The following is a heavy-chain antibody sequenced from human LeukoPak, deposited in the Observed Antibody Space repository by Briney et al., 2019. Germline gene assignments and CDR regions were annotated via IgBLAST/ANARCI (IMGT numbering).Heavy chain of an antibody. CDR1: GGSFSGYY. J-gene: IGHJ5*02. V-gene: IGHV4-34*01. CDR2: INHSGST. D-gene: IGHD3-10*01. Sequence: SETLSLTCAVYGGSFSGYYWSWIRQPPGKGLEWIGEINHSGSTNYNPSLKSRVTISVDTSKNQFSLKLSSVTAADTAVYYCARGSGRRGSTNWFDPWGQGTLVTVSS. CDR3: ARGSGRRGSTNWFDP.